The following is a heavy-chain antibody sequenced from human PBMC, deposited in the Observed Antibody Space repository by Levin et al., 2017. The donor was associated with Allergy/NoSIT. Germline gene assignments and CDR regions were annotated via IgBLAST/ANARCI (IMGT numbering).Heavy chain of an antibody. V-gene: IGHV6-1*01. J-gene: IGHJ4*02. D-gene: IGHD6-19*01. Sequence: SETLSLTCAISGDTVSSNSATWNWIRQSPSRGLEWLGRTYYRSNWDNEYAGSVKSRITINPDTSKNQFSLQLNSVTPEDTAVYYCAGGRGDIAVAGTTHFDYWGPGTLVTVSS. CDR2: TYYRSNWDN. CDR3: AGGRGDIAVAGTTHFDY. CDR1: GDTVSSNSAT.